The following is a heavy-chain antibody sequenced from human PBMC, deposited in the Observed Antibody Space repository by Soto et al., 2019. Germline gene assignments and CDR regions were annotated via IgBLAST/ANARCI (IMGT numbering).Heavy chain of an antibody. J-gene: IGHJ6*03. V-gene: IGHV3-21*01. Sequence: GGSLRLSCAASGFTFSSYSMNWVRQAPGKGLEWVSSISSSSSYIYYADSVKGRFTISRDNAKNSLYLQMNSLRAEDTAVYYCAGSGYYTGLSGDYYYYYMAVWGKGTTVTVSS. CDR1: GFTFSSYS. CDR2: ISSSSSYI. CDR3: AGSGYYTGLSGDYYYYYMAV. D-gene: IGHD3-3*01.